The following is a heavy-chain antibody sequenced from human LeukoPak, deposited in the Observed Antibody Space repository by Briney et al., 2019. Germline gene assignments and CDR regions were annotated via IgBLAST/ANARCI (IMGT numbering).Heavy chain of an antibody. J-gene: IGHJ4*02. D-gene: IGHD5-24*01. Sequence: PSETLSLTCTVSGGSISSSSYYWGWIRQPPGKGLEWIGSIYYSGSTYYNPSLKSRVTISVDTSKNQFSLKLSSVTAADTAVYYCARLGFQDGYNSWGQGTLVTVSS. CDR2: IYYSGST. CDR1: GGSISSSSYY. V-gene: IGHV4-39*01. CDR3: ARLGFQDGYNS.